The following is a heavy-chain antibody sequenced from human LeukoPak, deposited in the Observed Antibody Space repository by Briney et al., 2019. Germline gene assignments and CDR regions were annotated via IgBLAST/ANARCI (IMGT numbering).Heavy chain of an antibody. CDR2: INHSGST. J-gene: IGHJ4*02. Sequence: SETLSLXCAVYGGSFSGYYWSWIRQPPGKELEWIGEINHSGSTNYNPSLKSRVTISVDTSKNQFSLKLSSVTAADTAVYYCARQAGTGYFDYWGQGTLVTVSS. V-gene: IGHV4-34*01. CDR1: GGSFSGYY. CDR3: ARQAGTGYFDY. D-gene: IGHD3-10*01.